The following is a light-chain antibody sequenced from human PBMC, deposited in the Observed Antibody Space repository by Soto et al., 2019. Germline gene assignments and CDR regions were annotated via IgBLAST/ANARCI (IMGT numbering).Light chain of an antibody. CDR1: QGVSSF. Sequence: EIVLTQSPATLSLSPGERATLSCRASQGVSSFSAWCQRKPGQAPRLLIYDAPNRATGIPARFSGSGPGTYFTLTISSLEPEDFALYYCQHRSNWHGLTVGGGTKVEIK. V-gene: IGKV3D-11*01. CDR3: QHRSNWHGLT. CDR2: DAP. J-gene: IGKJ4*01.